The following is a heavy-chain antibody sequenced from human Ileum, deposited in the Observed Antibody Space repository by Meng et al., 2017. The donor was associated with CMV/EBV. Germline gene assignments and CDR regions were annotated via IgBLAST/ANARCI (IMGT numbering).Heavy chain of an antibody. CDR2: VKSKSDGGTI. CDR1: GFTFSNAW. V-gene: IGHV3-15*01. J-gene: IGHJ1*01. CDR3: TTDPGIAVRH. D-gene: IGHD6-6*01. Sequence: EVQLLESGGGLIKPGGSFRFSCVGSGFTFSNAWMNWVRQSPGKGLEWVGRVKSKSDGGTIDYAALVKGRFSISRDDSENTLYLQMNNLKTDDTALYFCTTDPGIAVRHWGQGTLGTVSS.